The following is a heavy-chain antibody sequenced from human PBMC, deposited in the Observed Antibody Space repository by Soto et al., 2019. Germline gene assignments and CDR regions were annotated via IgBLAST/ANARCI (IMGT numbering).Heavy chain of an antibody. CDR1: GYTFTSYG. D-gene: IGHD6-6*01. CDR2: ISAYNGNT. CDR3: ARVPKSIAARLVYYYYGMDV. J-gene: IGHJ6*02. V-gene: IGHV1-18*01. Sequence: GASVKVSCKASGYTFTSYGISWVRQAPGQGLEWMGWISAYNGNTNYAQKLQGRVTMTTDTSTSTAYMELRSLRSDDTAVYYCARVPKSIAARLVYYYYGMDVWGQGTTVTVSS.